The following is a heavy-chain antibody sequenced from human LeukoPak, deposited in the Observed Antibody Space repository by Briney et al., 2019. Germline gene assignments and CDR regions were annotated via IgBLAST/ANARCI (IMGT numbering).Heavy chain of an antibody. CDR3: ARGAYSSGWYFSYYCYYGMDV. Sequence: ASVKVSCKASGYTFTSYDINWVRQATGQGLEWMGWMNPNSGNTGYAQKFQGRVTMTRNTSISTAYMELSSLRSEDTAVYYCARGAYSSGWYFSYYCYYGMDVWGQGTTVTVSS. CDR1: GYTFTSYD. V-gene: IGHV1-8*01. J-gene: IGHJ6*02. CDR2: MNPNSGNT. D-gene: IGHD6-19*01.